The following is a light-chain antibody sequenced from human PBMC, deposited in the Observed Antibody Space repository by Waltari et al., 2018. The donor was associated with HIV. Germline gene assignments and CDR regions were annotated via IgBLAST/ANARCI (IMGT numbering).Light chain of an antibody. J-gene: IGLJ3*02. CDR1: SSDIGAYDS. CDR2: EVS. CDR3: SSYGDSLRVL. Sequence: QSALTQPPSASGSLGQSVPIPCTGSSSDIGAYDSVSWFPHPPPSAPKPLLYEVSRRPSTVSDRFSGSRSGSTAFLTVAGLQPDDEATYFCSSYGDSLRVLFGGGTNVTVL. V-gene: IGLV2-8*01.